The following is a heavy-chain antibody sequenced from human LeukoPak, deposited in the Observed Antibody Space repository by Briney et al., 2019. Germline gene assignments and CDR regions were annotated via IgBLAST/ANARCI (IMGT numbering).Heavy chain of an antibody. CDR3: ASTPSYYYYYYMDV. J-gene: IGHJ6*03. CDR1: GGSIGSSAYS. V-gene: IGHV4-39*01. CDR2: ISYTGTT. Sequence: SETMSLTCTVSGGSIGSSAYSWGWIRQPPGKGLEWIGSISYTGTTYYNPSLKSRVTISLDTSKNQFSLKLSSVTAADTAVYYCASTPSYYYYYYMDVWGKGTTVTVSS.